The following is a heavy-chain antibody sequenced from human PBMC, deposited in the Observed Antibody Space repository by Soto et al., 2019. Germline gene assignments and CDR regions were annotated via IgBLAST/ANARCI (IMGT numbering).Heavy chain of an antibody. D-gene: IGHD6-6*01. V-gene: IGHV1-69*06. J-gene: IGHJ6*02. CDR1: GGTFSSYA. CDR2: IIPIFGTA. CDR3: ARESSEYSSSSRDYYYGMDV. Sequence: QVQLVQSGAEVKKPGSSVKVSCKASGGTFSSYAISWVRQAPGQGHEWMGGIIPIFGTANYAQKFQGRVTITADKSTSTAYMELSSMRSEDTAVYYCARESSEYSSSSRDYYYGMDVWGQGTTVTVSS.